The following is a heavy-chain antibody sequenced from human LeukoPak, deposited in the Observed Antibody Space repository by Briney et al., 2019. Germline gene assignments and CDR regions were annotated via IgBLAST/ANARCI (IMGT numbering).Heavy chain of an antibody. V-gene: IGHV4-61*02. CDR1: GGSISSGSYY. CDR2: IFTSGRT. J-gene: IGHJ5*02. Sequence: SKTLSLTCTVSGGSISSGSYYWSWIRQPAGKGLEVIGRIFTSGRTNYNPSLKSRVTISLDTSKNQFSLKLSSVTAADTAVYYCARGLTYYYGSGSNNWFDPWGQGTLVTVSS. D-gene: IGHD3-10*01. CDR3: ARGLTYYYGSGSNNWFDP.